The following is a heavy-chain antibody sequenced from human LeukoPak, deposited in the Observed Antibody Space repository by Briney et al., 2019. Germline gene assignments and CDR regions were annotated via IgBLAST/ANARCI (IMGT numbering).Heavy chain of an antibody. CDR1: GYTSTSYY. CDR2: INPSGGST. D-gene: IGHD3-3*01. CDR3: ARVGYDFWSGYPRRTWFDP. J-gene: IGHJ5*02. V-gene: IGHV1-46*01. Sequence: ASVKVSCKASGYTSTSYYMHWVRQAPGQGLEWMGIINPSGGSTSYAQKFQGRVTMTRDTSTSTVYMELSSLRSEDTAVYYCARVGYDFWSGYPRRTWFDPWGQGTLVTVSS.